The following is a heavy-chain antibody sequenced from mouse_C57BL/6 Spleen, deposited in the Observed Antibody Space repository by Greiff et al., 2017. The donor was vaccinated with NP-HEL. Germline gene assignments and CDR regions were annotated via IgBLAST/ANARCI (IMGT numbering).Heavy chain of an antibody. Sequence: VQLKESGPGLVKPSQSLSLTCSVTGYSITSGYYWNWIRQFPGNKLEWMGDISYDGSNNYNPSLKNRISITRDTSKNQFFLKLNSVTTEDTATYYCAREGANCFDYWGQGTTLTVSS. D-gene: IGHD4-1*01. CDR2: ISYDGSN. CDR3: AREGANCFDY. J-gene: IGHJ2*01. CDR1: GYSITSGYY. V-gene: IGHV3-6*01.